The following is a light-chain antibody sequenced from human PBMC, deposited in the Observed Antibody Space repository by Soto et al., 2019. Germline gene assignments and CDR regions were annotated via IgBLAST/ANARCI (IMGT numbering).Light chain of an antibody. CDR1: QSVGSTS. CDR3: QVYTTS. V-gene: IGKV3-20*01. J-gene: IGKJ4*02. CDR2: GAS. Sequence: EIVLTQSPGTLFMSPGERATLSCRARQSVGSTSLAWYQQRPGQAPRLLIYGASSRATGIPDRFSGSGSGTDFTLTISLLEPEDIAVYYCQVYTTSFGGRPKVAIK.